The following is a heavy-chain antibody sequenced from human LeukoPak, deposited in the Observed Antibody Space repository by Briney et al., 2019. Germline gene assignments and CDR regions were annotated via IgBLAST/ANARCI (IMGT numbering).Heavy chain of an antibody. J-gene: IGHJ4*02. CDR1: GGSMSSSGYY. D-gene: IGHD3-22*01. V-gene: IGHV4-39*01. CDR3: ARHRHIHDSRSTGDY. CDR2: IYYSGTT. Sequence: SETLSLTCTVSGGSMSSSGYYWGWIRQPPGKGLEWIGSIYYSGTTYYNPSLKSRVTISVDTSKNQFSLKLSSVTAADTAVYYCARHRHIHDSRSTGDYWGQGTLVTVSS.